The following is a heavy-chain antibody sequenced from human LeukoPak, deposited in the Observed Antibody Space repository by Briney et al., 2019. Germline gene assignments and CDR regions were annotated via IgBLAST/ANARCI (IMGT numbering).Heavy chain of an antibody. CDR1: GGSISSGGYY. J-gene: IGHJ5*02. D-gene: IGHD4-17*01. Sequence: SQTLSLTCTVSGGSISSGGYYWSWIRQHPGKGLEWIGYIYYSGGTYYNPSLKSRVTISVDTSKNQFSLKLSSVTAADTAVYYCAREDYGDYWFDPWGQGTLVTVSS. V-gene: IGHV4-31*03. CDR2: IYYSGGT. CDR3: AREDYGDYWFDP.